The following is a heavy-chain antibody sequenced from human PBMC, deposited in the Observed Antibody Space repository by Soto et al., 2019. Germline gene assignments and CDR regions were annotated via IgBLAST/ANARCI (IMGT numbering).Heavy chain of an antibody. CDR2: IIPIFGTA. Sequence: SVKVSCTASGGAFSSYAISWVRHAPGQGLEWMGGIIPIFGTANCAQKFQGRVTITADESTSTAYMELSSLRAEDTAVYYCARSRITMIVVVNDAFDIWGQGTMVTVSS. CDR1: GGAFSSYA. CDR3: ARSRITMIVVVNDAFDI. D-gene: IGHD3-22*01. J-gene: IGHJ3*02. V-gene: IGHV1-69*13.